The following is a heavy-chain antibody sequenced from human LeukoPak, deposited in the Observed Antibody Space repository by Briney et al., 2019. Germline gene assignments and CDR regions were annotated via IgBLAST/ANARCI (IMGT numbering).Heavy chain of an antibody. CDR1: GGSFGGYY. D-gene: IGHD3-3*01. CDR2: INHSGST. Sequence: SETLSLTCAVYGGSFGGYYWSWIRQPPGKGLEWIGEINHSGSTNYNPSLKSRVTISVDTSKNQFSLKLSSVTAADTAVYYCARLGYDFWSGYYTDPYYYYYMDVWGKGTTVTVSS. CDR3: ARLGYDFWSGYYTDPYYYYYMDV. V-gene: IGHV4-34*01. J-gene: IGHJ6*03.